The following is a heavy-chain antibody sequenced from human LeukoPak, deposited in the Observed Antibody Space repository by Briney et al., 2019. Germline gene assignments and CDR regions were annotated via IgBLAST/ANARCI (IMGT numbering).Heavy chain of an antibody. J-gene: IGHJ6*03. CDR2: IYYSGST. CDR3: ASTYSNYFYYMDV. Sequence: SETLSLTCTVSGGSISSSSYYWGWIRQPPGKGLGWIGSIYYSGSTYYNPSLKSRVTISVDTSKNQFSLKLSSVTAADTAVYYCASTYSNYFYYMDVWGKGTTVTVSS. V-gene: IGHV4-39*01. CDR1: GGSISSSSYY. D-gene: IGHD4-11*01.